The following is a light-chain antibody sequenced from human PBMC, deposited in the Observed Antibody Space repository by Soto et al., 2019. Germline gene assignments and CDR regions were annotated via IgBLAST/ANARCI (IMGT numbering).Light chain of an antibody. CDR1: QSLLHSNGYNY. J-gene: IGKJ2*01. V-gene: IGKV2-28*01. Sequence: DIVMTQSPLSLPVTPGEPASISCRSSQSLLHSNGYNYLDWYLQKPGQSPQLLIYLGSNRASGVPDRFSGSGSGTDFTLKISRVEAEDVGVYYCMQALSFGQGTKLEIK. CDR3: MQALS. CDR2: LGS.